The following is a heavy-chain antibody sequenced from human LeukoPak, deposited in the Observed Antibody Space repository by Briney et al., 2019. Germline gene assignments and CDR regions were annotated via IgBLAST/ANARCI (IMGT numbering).Heavy chain of an antibody. CDR3: AKVGVRYYDFWSGGEIDY. CDR1: GFIFSRDA. J-gene: IGHJ4*02. D-gene: IGHD3-3*01. V-gene: IGHV3-23*01. CDR2: IGSGGFVA. Sequence: GGSLRLSCAASGFIFSRDAMSWVRQAPGKGLEWVSAIGSGGFVAFYADSVKGRFTISRDNSKNTLYLQMNSLRAEDTAVYYCAKVGVRYYDFWSGGEIDYWGQGTLVTVSS.